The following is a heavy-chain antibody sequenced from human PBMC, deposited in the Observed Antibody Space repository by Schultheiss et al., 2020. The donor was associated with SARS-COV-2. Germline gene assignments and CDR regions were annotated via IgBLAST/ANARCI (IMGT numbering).Heavy chain of an antibody. J-gene: IGHJ6*02. Sequence: GGSLRLSCAASGFLFSRSAMHWVRQAPGKGLEWVAVVSGDGSNKFYTDSVKGRFTISRDNSKNTLFLQMNSLRAEDTAVYYCARGGFLEWLLMTRYGMDVWGQGTTVTVSS. CDR3: ARGGFLEWLLMTRYGMDV. CDR2: VSGDGSNK. V-gene: IGHV3-30*03. D-gene: IGHD3-3*01. CDR1: GFLFSRSA.